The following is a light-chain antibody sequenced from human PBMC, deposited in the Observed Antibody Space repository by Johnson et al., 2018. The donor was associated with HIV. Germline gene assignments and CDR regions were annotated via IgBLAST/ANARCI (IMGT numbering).Light chain of an antibody. V-gene: IGLV1-41*01. Sequence: QSVLTQPPSVSAAPGQKVTISCSGSSSDMGNYAVSWYQQLPGTAPKLLIYENNKRPSGIPDRFSGSKSGTSATLGITGLWPEDEAAYYCLAWDTGPRVLLLCLGYRPYSFFVFGTVTKVTVL. J-gene: IGLJ1*01. CDR1: SSDMGNYA. CDR3: LAWDTGPRVLLLCLGYRPYSFFV. CDR2: ENN.